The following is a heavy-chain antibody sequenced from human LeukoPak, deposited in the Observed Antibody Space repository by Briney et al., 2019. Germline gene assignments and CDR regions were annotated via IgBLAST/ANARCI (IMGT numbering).Heavy chain of an antibody. J-gene: IGHJ4*02. CDR1: GYTFSSYA. CDR3: AAGREGAAGGFDY. D-gene: IGHD6-13*01. V-gene: IGHV3-23*01. Sequence: PGGSLTLSYAASGYTFSSYAMSWVRQAPGKGLEWVSAITSSGGSTYYADSVKGRFTISRDNSKNTLYLQMNSLRAEDTAVYYCAAGREGAAGGFDYWGQGTLVTVSS. CDR2: ITSSGGST.